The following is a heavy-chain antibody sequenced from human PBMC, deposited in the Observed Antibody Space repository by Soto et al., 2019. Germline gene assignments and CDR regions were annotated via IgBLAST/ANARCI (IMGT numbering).Heavy chain of an antibody. CDR2: INAGNGNT. CDR3: AGDSSGWYLFDP. CDR1: GYTFTSYA. D-gene: IGHD6-19*01. J-gene: IGHJ5*02. V-gene: IGHV1-3*01. Sequence: ASVKVSCKASGYTFTSYAMHWVRQAPGQRLEWMGWINAGNGNTKYSQKFQGRVTITRDTSASTAYMELSSLRSEDTAVYYCAGDSSGWYLFDPWGQGTLVTVSS.